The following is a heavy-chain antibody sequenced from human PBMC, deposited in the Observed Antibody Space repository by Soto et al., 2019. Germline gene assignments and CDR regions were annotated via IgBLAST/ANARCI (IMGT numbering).Heavy chain of an antibody. CDR2: IDPSDSYT. CDR1: GYSFTSYW. D-gene: IGHD6-6*01. J-gene: IGHJ6*02. V-gene: IGHV5-10-1*04. CDR3: ARHEAIAARRYYYYGMDV. Sequence: GESLKISCKGSGYSFTSYWISWVRQMPGKGLEWMGRIDPSDSYTNYSPSFQGQVTTSADKSISTAYLQWSSLKASDTAMYYCARHEAIAARRYYYYGMDVWGQGTTVTVSS.